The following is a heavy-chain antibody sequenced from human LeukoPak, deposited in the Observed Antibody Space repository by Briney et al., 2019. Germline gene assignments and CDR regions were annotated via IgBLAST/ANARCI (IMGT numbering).Heavy chain of an antibody. V-gene: IGHV3-48*01. CDR1: GFTFSSYS. CDR3: ASERYYGSGSYGGGFDY. CDR2: ISSSSSTI. D-gene: IGHD3-10*01. J-gene: IGHJ4*02. Sequence: GGSLRLSCAASGFTFSSYSMNWVRQAPGKGLEWVSYISSSSSTIYYADSVKGRFTISRDNAKNSLYLQMNSLRAEDTAVYYCASERYYGSGSYGGGFDYWGQGTLVTVSS.